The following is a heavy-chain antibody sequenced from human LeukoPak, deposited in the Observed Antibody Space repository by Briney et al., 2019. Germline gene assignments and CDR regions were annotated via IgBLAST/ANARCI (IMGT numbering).Heavy chain of an antibody. V-gene: IGHV4-39*07. CDR2: IFYSGRT. J-gene: IGHJ4*02. CDR3: ARDPFPRYYYDSSGYYRLNYFDY. D-gene: IGHD3-22*01. Sequence: SETLSLTCTVSGGSISSSTYYWGWIRQPPGKGLEWIGSIFYSGRTYYNPSLKSRVTISVDTSKNQFSLKLSSVTAADTAVYYCARDPFPRYYYDSSGYYRLNYFDYWGQGTLVTVSS. CDR1: GGSISSSTYY.